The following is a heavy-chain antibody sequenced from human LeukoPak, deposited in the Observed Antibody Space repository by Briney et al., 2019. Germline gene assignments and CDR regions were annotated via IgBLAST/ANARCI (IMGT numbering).Heavy chain of an antibody. D-gene: IGHD2-2*01. Sequence: SVKVSCKASGGTFSSYAISWVRQAPGQGLEWMGGIIPIFGTAKYAQKFQGRVTITTDESTSTAYMELSSLRSEDTAVYYCARRAPYCSSTSCYAAFDIWGQGTMVTVSS. V-gene: IGHV1-69*05. CDR3: ARRAPYCSSTSCYAAFDI. CDR2: IIPIFGTA. J-gene: IGHJ3*02. CDR1: GGTFSSYA.